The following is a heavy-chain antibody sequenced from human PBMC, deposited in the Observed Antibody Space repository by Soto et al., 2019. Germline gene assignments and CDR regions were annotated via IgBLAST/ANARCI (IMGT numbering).Heavy chain of an antibody. Sequence: GGSLRLSCAASAISFNTYGVTWVRQAPGKGLEWVSTVTVTGGSTYYADSVKGRFTISRDRSNYTVSLLLNSLRVEDTAIYYCARQKSPEGWFDPWGQGTLVTVSS. V-gene: IGHV3-23*01. CDR1: AISFNTYG. CDR3: ARQKSPEGWFDP. CDR2: VTVTGGST. J-gene: IGHJ5*02.